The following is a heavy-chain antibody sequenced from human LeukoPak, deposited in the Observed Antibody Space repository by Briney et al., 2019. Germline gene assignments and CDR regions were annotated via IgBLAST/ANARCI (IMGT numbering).Heavy chain of an antibody. CDR2: INPNSGGT. D-gene: IGHD2-15*01. Sequence: ASVKVSCKASGYTFTGYYMHWVRQAPGQGLEWMGWINPNSGGTNYAQKFQGWVTMTRDTSISTAYMELSRLRSDDTAVYYCARDKGREWGGPDDAFDIWGQGTMVTVSS. CDR1: GYTFTGYY. J-gene: IGHJ3*02. CDR3: ARDKGREWGGPDDAFDI. V-gene: IGHV1-2*04.